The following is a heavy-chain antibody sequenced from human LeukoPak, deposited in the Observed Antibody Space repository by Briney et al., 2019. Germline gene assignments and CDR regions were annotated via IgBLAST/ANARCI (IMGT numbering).Heavy chain of an antibody. CDR1: GFTFSSYA. CDR3: ARDGAPYYDILTGYLYHFFDY. J-gene: IGHJ4*02. V-gene: IGHV3-30-3*01. D-gene: IGHD3-9*01. Sequence: PGGSLRLSCAASGFTFSSYAMHWVRQAPGKELEWVAVISYDGSNKYYADSVKGRFTISRDNSKNTLYLQMNSLRAEDTAVYYCARDGAPYYDILTGYLYHFFDYWGQGTLVTVSS. CDR2: ISYDGSNK.